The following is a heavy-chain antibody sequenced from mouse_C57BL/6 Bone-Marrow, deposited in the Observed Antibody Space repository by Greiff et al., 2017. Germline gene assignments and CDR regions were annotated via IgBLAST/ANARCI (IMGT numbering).Heavy chain of an antibody. D-gene: IGHD1-1*01. J-gene: IGHJ4*01. CDR3: ARDYYGSSNYAMDY. CDR2: ISYDGSN. V-gene: IGHV3-6*01. CDR1: GYSITSGYY. Sequence: EVHLVESGPGLVKPSQSLSLTCSVTGYSITSGYYWNWIRQFPGNKLEWMGYISYDGSNNYNPSLKNRISITRDTSKNQFFLKLNSVTTEDTATYYCARDYYGSSNYAMDYWGQGTSVTVSS.